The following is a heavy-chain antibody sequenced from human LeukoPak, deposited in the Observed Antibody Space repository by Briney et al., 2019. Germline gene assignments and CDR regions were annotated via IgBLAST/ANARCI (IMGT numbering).Heavy chain of an antibody. J-gene: IGHJ3*02. CDR3: ARDGVATIHAFDI. CDR2: INHSGST. Sequence: SETLSLTCAVYGGSFSGYYWSWIRQPPGKGLEWIGEINHSGSTNYNPSLKSRVTTSVDTSKNQFSLKLSSVTAADTAVYYCARDGVATIHAFDIWGQGTMVTVSS. CDR1: GGSFSGYY. D-gene: IGHD5-12*01. V-gene: IGHV4-34*01.